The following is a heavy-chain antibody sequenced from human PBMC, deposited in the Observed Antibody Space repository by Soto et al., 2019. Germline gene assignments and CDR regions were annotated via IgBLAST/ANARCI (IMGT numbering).Heavy chain of an antibody. CDR2: ISYDGSNK. J-gene: IGHJ4*02. D-gene: IGHD6-19*01. CDR1: GFTFSSYA. CDR3: ARDSDIAVAGSYFDY. Sequence: GGSLRLSCAASGFTFSSYAMHWVRQAPGKGLEWVAVISYDGSNKYYADSVKGRFTISRDNSKNTLYLQMNSLRAEDTAVYYCARDSDIAVAGSYFDYWGQGTLVTVSS. V-gene: IGHV3-30-3*01.